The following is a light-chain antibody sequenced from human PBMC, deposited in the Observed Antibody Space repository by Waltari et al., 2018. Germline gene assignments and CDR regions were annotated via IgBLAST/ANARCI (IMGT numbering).Light chain of an antibody. CDR1: SSDIGNYNY. J-gene: IGLJ1*01. CDR2: DVS. CDR3: SSYAGSNTFI. V-gene: IGLV2-11*01. Sequence: QAALTQPPSVSGSPGQSVTISCTGTSSDIGNYNYVSWYQQHPGKAPKLMIYDVSKRPSGVSDRFSGSKSGNTASLTISGLQAEDEADYYCSSYAGSNTFIFGAGTRLTVL.